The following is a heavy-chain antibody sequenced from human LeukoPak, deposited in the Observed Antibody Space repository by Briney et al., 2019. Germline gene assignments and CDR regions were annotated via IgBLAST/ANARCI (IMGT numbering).Heavy chain of an antibody. CDR3: ARDPTDYYDSSAQGLS. CDR1: GYTFTGYY. CDR2: INPNSGDT. Sequence: ASVKVSCKASGYTFTGYYMHWVRQAPGQGLEWMGWINPNSGDTNYAQKFQGRVTMTRDTSTSTVYMELSSLRSEDTAVYYCARDPTDYYDSSAQGLSWGQGTLVTVSS. V-gene: IGHV1-2*02. J-gene: IGHJ4*02. D-gene: IGHD3-22*01.